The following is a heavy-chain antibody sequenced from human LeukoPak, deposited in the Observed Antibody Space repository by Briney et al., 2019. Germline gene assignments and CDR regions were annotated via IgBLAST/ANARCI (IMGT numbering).Heavy chain of an antibody. CDR2: IYPGDSDT. CDR3: AISFIVVVPAAISPDAFDI. D-gene: IGHD2-2*02. Sequence: GESLKISCKGSGYSFTSYWIGWVRQMPGKGLEWMGIIYPGDSDTRYSPSFQGQVTISADKSISTAYLQWSSLKASDTAMYYCAISFIVVVPAAISPDAFDICGQGTMVTVSS. V-gene: IGHV5-51*01. CDR1: GYSFTSYW. J-gene: IGHJ3*02.